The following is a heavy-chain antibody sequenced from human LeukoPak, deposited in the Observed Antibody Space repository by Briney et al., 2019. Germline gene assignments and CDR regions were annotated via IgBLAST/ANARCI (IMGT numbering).Heavy chain of an antibody. CDR1: GFTFSSYE. Sequence: GGSLRLSCAASGFTFSSYEMNWVRQAPGKGLEWVSYISSSGSTIYYADSVKGRFTISRDNAKNSLYLQMNSLRAEDTAVYYCARDHWQQLIHYFDHWGQGTLVTVSS. CDR2: ISSSGSTI. V-gene: IGHV3-48*03. D-gene: IGHD6-13*01. J-gene: IGHJ4*02. CDR3: ARDHWQQLIHYFDH.